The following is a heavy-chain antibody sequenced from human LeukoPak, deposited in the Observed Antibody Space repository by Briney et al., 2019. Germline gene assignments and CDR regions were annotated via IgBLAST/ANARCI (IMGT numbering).Heavy chain of an antibody. Sequence: ASVKVSCKASGYTFTGYYMHWVRQAPGQGLEWTGWINPNSGGTNYAQKFQGRVTMTRDTSISTAYMELSRLRSDDTAEYYCARDLIQLELYYFDYWGQGTLVTVSS. CDR1: GYTFTGYY. CDR2: INPNSGGT. V-gene: IGHV1-2*02. J-gene: IGHJ4*02. D-gene: IGHD1-1*01. CDR3: ARDLIQLELYYFDY.